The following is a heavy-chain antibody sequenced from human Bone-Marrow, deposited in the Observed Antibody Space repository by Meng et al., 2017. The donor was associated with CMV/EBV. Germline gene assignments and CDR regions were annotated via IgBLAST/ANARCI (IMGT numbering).Heavy chain of an antibody. J-gene: IGHJ4*02. CDR1: GFTFKSYG. V-gene: IGHV3-33*06. Sequence: GESLKISCAASGFTFKSYGMHWVRQAPGKGLEWVAVIWYDGSNKYYADSVKGRFSISRDNFKKMLYLQMNGLRAEDTAVYYCAKAMIVKTAIGIDYWGQGTLVTVYS. D-gene: IGHD3-22*01. CDR3: AKAMIVKTAIGIDY. CDR2: IWYDGSNK.